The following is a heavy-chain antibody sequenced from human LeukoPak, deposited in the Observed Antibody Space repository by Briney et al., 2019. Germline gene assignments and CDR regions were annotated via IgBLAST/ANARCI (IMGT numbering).Heavy chain of an antibody. CDR2: ISGSGGST. CDR1: GFTFSSYA. J-gene: IGHJ5*02. V-gene: IGHV3-23*01. D-gene: IGHD3-10*01. Sequence: GGSLRLSCAASGFTFSSYAMSWVRQAPGKGLEWVSAISGSGGSTYYADSVKGRFTISRDNSKNTLYLQMNSLRAEDTAVYYCAKRRQLWFGEGGFDPWGQGTLVTVPS. CDR3: AKRRQLWFGEGGFDP.